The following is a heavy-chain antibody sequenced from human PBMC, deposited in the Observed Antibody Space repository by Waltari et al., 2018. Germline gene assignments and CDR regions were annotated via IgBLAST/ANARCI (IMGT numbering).Heavy chain of an antibody. CDR2: ISRSGSTI. V-gene: IGHV3-48*04. CDR1: GFTFNSYS. CDR3: ARDGIRFLEWLVAAQINWFDP. J-gene: IGHJ5*02. Sequence: EVQLVESGGGLVQPGGSLRLSCAASGFTFNSYSMNWVRQAPGKGLEWVSYISRSGSTIYYADSVKGRFTISRDNAKNSLYLQMNSLRAEDTAVYYCARDGIRFLEWLVAAQINWFDPWGQGTLVTVSS. D-gene: IGHD3-3*01.